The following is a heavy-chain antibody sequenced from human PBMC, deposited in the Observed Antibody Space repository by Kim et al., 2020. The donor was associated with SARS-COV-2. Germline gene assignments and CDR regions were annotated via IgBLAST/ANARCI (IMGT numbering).Heavy chain of an antibody. CDR2: FYYSGNT. CDR1: GGSISSSTYY. V-gene: IGHV4-39*01. CDR3: ARGTFDI. Sequence: SETLSLTCTVSGGSISSSTYYWGWIRQPPGKGLEWIGNFYYSGNTYYNPSLKSRVIISVDASKNQFSLKLSSVTAADTAVYFCARGTFDIWGQGTMVTVSS. J-gene: IGHJ3*02.